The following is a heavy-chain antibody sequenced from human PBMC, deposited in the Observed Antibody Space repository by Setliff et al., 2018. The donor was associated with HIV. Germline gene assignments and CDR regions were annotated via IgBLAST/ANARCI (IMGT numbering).Heavy chain of an antibody. CDR3: ARAPSLWGSGSYYTYWYFDY. CDR2: IYYSGST. D-gene: IGHD3-10*01. J-gene: IGHJ4*02. Sequence: SETLSLTCTVSGGSISSGGYYWSWIRQHPGKGLEWIGYIYYSGSTYYNPPLKSRVTISVDTSKNQFSLKLSSVTAADTAVYYCARAPSLWGSGSYYTYWYFDYWGQGTLVTVSS. V-gene: IGHV4-31*03. CDR1: GGSISSGGYY.